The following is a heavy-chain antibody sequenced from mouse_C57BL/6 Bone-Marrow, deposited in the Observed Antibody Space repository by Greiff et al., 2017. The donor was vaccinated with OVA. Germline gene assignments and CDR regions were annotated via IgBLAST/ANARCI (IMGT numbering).Heavy chain of an antibody. CDR1: GYTFTDYY. J-gene: IGHJ2*01. Sequence: EVQLQQSGPELVKPGASVKISCKASGYTFTDYYMNWVKQSHGKSLEWIGDINPNNGGTSYNQKFKGKATLTVDKSSSTAYMELRSLTSEDSAVYYCARSVSYYYGSSDYWGQGTTLTVSS. V-gene: IGHV1-26*01. CDR3: ARSVSYYYGSSDY. CDR2: INPNNGGT. D-gene: IGHD1-1*01.